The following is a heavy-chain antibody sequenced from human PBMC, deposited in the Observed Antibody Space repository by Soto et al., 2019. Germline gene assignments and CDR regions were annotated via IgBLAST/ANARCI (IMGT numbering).Heavy chain of an antibody. CDR1: GGSISSSSYY. Sequence: SETLSLTCTVSGGSISSSSYYWGWIRQPPGKGLEWIGSIYYSGSTYYNPSLKSRVTISVDTSKNQFSLKLSSVTAADTAVYYCARVIGWVSYATINWFDPWGQGTLVTVSS. CDR3: ARVIGWVSYATINWFDP. V-gene: IGHV4-39*07. CDR2: IYYSGST. D-gene: IGHD2-2*01. J-gene: IGHJ5*02.